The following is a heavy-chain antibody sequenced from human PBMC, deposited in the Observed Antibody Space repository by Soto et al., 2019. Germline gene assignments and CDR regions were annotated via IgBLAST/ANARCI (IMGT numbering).Heavy chain of an antibody. Sequence: PGGSLRLSCAASGFTFTNFAMSWVRHAPGRGLEWVSGVSASGRDTYYADSVKDRFTVSRDNSKNTLYLQMNSLRAEDTAIYYCAKGKASGWYYFDYWGQGARVTVSS. V-gene: IGHV3-23*01. CDR1: GFTFTNFA. D-gene: IGHD6-19*01. CDR3: AKGKASGWYYFDY. J-gene: IGHJ4*02. CDR2: VSASGRDT.